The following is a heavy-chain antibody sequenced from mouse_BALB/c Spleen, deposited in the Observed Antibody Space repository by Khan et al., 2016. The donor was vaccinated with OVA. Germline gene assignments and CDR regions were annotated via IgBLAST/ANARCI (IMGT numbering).Heavy chain of an antibody. V-gene: IGHV1-20*02. Sequence: VRLQQSGPELVKPGASVKISCKASGYSFTGYFMNWVMQSHGKRLEWIGRINPHIGETFYNQKFKDKATLTVDESSSTAHMELRSLASDDSAVYYCARKNGSDFDYWGQGTTLTVSS. D-gene: IGHD1-1*01. CDR1: GYSFTGYF. J-gene: IGHJ2*01. CDR3: ARKNGSDFDY. CDR2: INPHIGET.